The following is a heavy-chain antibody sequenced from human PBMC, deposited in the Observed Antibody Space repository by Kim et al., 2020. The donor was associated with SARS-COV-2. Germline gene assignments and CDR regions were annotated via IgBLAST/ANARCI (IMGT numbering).Heavy chain of an antibody. CDR3: AKDSGWGTYYKYHKLYGMDV. CDR2: IYYDGSSK. V-gene: IGHV3-33*03. CDR1: GFMFKNYG. Sequence: GGSLRLSCAASGFMFKNYGMHWVRQAPGEGLEWVGGIYYDGSSKYYINSVRGRFNISRDNSNNMVYLQINTLRPEDTAVYYCAKDSGWGTYYKYHKLYGMDVWSQGSTVT. J-gene: IGHJ6*02. D-gene: IGHD3-10*01.